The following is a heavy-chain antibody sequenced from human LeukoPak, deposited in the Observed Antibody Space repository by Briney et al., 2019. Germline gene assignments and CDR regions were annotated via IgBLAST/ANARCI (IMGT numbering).Heavy chain of an antibody. CDR2: IYSGGST. Sequence: GGSLRLSCAASGFTVSSNYMSWVRQAPGKGLEWVSVIYSGGSTYYADSVKGRFTISRDNSKNTLYLQMNSLRAEDTAVYYCASLTSGFTMIVPDAFDIWGQGTMVTVSS. CDR3: ASLTSGFTMIVPDAFDI. J-gene: IGHJ3*02. D-gene: IGHD3-22*01. V-gene: IGHV3-66*01. CDR1: GFTVSSNY.